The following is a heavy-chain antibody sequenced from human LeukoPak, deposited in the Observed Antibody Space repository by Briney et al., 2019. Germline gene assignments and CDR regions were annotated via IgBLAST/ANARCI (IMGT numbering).Heavy chain of an antibody. D-gene: IGHD3-10*01. J-gene: IGHJ3*02. CDR3: ARLDYYGSGVFDI. V-gene: IGHV4-30-2*01. CDR1: VDSITVAFYC. CDR2: IYHSGRT. Sequence: PLQTLSHTPAHPVDSITVAFYCSSSIRHPPGGCLEWIGYIYHSGRTYYNPSLKSRVTISVDRSKNQFSLKLSSVTAADTAVYYCARLDYYGSGVFDIWGKGTMVTVSS.